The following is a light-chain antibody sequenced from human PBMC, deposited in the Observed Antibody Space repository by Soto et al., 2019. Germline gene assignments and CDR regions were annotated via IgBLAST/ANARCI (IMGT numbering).Light chain of an antibody. CDR3: QKYNNAPRT. Sequence: DIQMTQSPSSLSASVGDTVTITCRASQGISNYLAWYQQKPGQVPNLMIYAASTWQSGVPSRFSGSGSGTDCTLTISSLRPEDVATYYCQKYNNAPRTFGHGLKVDI. CDR2: AAS. V-gene: IGKV1-27*01. J-gene: IGKJ1*01. CDR1: QGISNY.